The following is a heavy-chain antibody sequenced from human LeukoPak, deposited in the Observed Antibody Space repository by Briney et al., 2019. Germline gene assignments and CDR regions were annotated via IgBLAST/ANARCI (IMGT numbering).Heavy chain of an antibody. D-gene: IGHD3-10*01. CDR1: GFTFNTYW. CDR3: ARDPVRRDSY. CDR2: INPDGSQT. J-gene: IGHJ4*02. Sequence: GGSLILSCAASGFTFNTYWMHWVRQAPGKGLVWVSHINPDGSQTNYADSVTGRFTISRDNAKNTLYLQMNSLRAEDTAVYYCARDPVRRDSYWGQGTLVTVSS. V-gene: IGHV3-74*01.